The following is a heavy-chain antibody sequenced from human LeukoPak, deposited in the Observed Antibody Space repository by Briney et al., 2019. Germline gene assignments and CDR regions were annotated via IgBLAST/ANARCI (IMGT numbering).Heavy chain of an antibody. J-gene: IGHJ3*02. D-gene: IGHD1-1*01. CDR3: AKDMNSWERGGAFDI. V-gene: IGHV3-11*01. CDR1: GFTFSDHY. CDR2: ISSSGSTI. Sequence: GGSLRLSCAASGFTFSDHYMSWIRQAPGKGLEWVSYISSSGSTIYYADSVKGRFTISRDNAKNSLYLQMNSLRAEDTALYYCAKDMNSWERGGAFDIWGQGTMVTVSS.